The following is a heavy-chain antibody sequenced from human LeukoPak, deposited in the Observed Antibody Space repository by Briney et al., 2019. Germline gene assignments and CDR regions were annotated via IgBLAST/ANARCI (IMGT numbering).Heavy chain of an antibody. CDR3: AKGSSSSRDPAFDY. CDR2: ISGSGGST. J-gene: IGHJ4*02. V-gene: IGHV3-23*01. D-gene: IGHD6-13*01. CDR1: GFTFSSYA. Sequence: GGSLRLSCAASGFTFSSYAMSWVRHAPGKGLEWVSAISGSGGSTYYADSVKGRFTISRDNSKNTLYLQMNSLRAEDTAVYYCAKGSSSSRDPAFDYWGQGTLVTVSS.